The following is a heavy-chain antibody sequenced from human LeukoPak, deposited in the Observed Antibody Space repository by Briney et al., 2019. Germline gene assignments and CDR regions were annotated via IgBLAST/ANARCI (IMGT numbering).Heavy chain of an antibody. CDR3: ARDLYDSSGYSD. CDR2: IIPIFGTA. CDR1: GGTFSSYA. Sequence: VASVKVSCKASGGTFSSYAISWVRRAPGRGLEWMGRIIPIFGTANYAQKFQGRVTITTDDPTSTAYMELSSLISAATAVYYCARDLYDSSGYSDWGQGTLVTVSS. D-gene: IGHD3-22*01. V-gene: IGHV1-69*05. J-gene: IGHJ4*02.